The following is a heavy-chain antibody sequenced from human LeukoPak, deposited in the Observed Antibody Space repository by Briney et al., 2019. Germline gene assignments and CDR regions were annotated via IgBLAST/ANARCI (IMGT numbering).Heavy chain of an antibody. CDR1: GGSISSYY. J-gene: IGHJ4*02. Sequence: SETLSLTCTVSGGSISSYYWSWIRQPPGKGLEWIGYIYYSGSTNYNPSLKSRVTISVDTSKNQFSLSLNSVTAADTAVYYCARIYSTGWNFFDNWGQGTLVTVSS. CDR2: IYYSGST. CDR3: ARIYSTGWNFFDN. D-gene: IGHD6-19*01. V-gene: IGHV4-59*01.